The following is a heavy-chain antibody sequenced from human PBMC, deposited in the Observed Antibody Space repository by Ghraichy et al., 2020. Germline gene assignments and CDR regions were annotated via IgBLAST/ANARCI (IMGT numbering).Heavy chain of an antibody. CDR2: IKSKSDGGRT. D-gene: IGHD5-18*01. V-gene: IGHV3-15*01. CDR3: TTAPRGYGYGDLDY. J-gene: IGHJ4*02. CDR1: GFSFSNAW. Sequence: GGSLRLSCAASGFSFSNAWMSWVRQARGEGLEWVGRIKSKSDGGRTDYAAPVRGRFTISRDDSKNTLFLHMNSLNIEDTGVYYCTTAPRGYGYGDLDYWGQGTLVTISS.